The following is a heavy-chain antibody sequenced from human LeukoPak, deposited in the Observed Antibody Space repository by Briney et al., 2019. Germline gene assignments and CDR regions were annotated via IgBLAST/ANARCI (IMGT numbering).Heavy chain of an antibody. D-gene: IGHD3-3*01. CDR2: IRYDGSNK. CDR3: AKGFEEWLNYFDY. J-gene: IGHJ4*02. CDR1: GFTFSSYG. V-gene: IGHV3-30*02. Sequence: PGGSLRLSCAASGFTFSSYGMHWVRQAPGKGLEWVAFIRYDGSNKYYADSVKGRFTISRDNSKNTLYLQMNSLRAEDTAVYYCAKGFEEWLNYFDYWGQGTLVTVSS.